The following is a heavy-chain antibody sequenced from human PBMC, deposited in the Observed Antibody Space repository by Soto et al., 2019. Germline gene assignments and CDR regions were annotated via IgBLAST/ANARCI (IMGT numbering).Heavy chain of an antibody. CDR3: ARLQGYCIDTRCSGHYALDV. Sequence: GASVKVSCKASGYTFTSYAMHWVRQAPGQRLEWMGWINAGNGNTKYSQKFQGRVTITRDTSASTAYMELSSLRSEDTAVYYCARLQGYCIDTRCSGHYALDVWGRGTTVTVSS. CDR1: GYTFTSYA. CDR2: INAGNGNT. D-gene: IGHD2-2*01. J-gene: IGHJ6*02. V-gene: IGHV1-3*01.